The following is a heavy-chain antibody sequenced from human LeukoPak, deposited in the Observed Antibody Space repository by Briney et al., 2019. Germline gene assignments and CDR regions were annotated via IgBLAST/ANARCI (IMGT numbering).Heavy chain of an antibody. J-gene: IGHJ4*02. D-gene: IGHD1-20*01. CDR2: VYYSGSTSGTT. Sequence: SETLSLTCTVSGGSISSSVYYWGWIRQPPGKGLDWIGSVYYSGSTSGTTYYNTSLESRVTISVDTSQSQFSLKLSSVTAADTAVYYCARHGGRYNWSPSDWGQGTLVTVSS. CDR1: GGSISSSVYY. V-gene: IGHV4-39*01. CDR3: ARHGGRYNWSPSD.